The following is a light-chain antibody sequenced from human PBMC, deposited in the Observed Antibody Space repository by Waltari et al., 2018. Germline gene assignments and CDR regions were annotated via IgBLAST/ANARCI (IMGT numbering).Light chain of an antibody. Sequence: IVLTQSPGTLSLSPGERATLSCRASQSVGKYLAWYQQKHGKAPRLLIYHTSTRATGIPDRFSGSGSVTDFSLTISRLEPEDFAVYHCQMYVNLPATFGQGTKVEI. CDR3: QMYVNLPAT. V-gene: IGKV3-20*01. J-gene: IGKJ1*01. CDR1: QSVGKY. CDR2: HTS.